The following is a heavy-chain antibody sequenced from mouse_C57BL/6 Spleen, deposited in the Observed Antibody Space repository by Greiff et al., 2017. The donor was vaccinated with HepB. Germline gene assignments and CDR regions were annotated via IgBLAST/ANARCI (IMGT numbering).Heavy chain of an antibody. V-gene: IGHV5-4*01. Sequence: EVQWVESGGGLVKPGGSLKLSCAASGFTFSSYAMSWVRQTPEKRLEWVATISDGGSYTYYPDNVKGRFTISRDNAKNNLYLQMSHLKSEDTAMYYCARDDGYYLFYAMDYWGQGTSVTVSS. CDR3: ARDDGYYLFYAMDY. D-gene: IGHD2-3*01. CDR2: ISDGGSYT. J-gene: IGHJ4*01. CDR1: GFTFSSYA.